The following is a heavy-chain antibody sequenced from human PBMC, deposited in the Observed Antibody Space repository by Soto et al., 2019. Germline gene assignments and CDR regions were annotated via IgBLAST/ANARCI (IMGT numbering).Heavy chain of an antibody. Sequence: GGSLRLSCAATGFTFSSYAMSWVRQATGKGLEWVSAISGRGGSTYYADSVKGRFTISRDNSQSTLYLQMNSLRAEDTAVYYCAKDRTMVPMGPFDYWGQGTLVTVSS. CDR3: AKDRTMVPMGPFDY. CDR1: GFTFSSYA. V-gene: IGHV3-23*01. J-gene: IGHJ4*02. CDR2: ISGRGGST. D-gene: IGHD3-10*01.